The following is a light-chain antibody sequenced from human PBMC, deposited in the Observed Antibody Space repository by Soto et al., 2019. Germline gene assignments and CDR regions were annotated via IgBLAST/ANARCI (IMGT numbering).Light chain of an antibody. CDR2: LGS. V-gene: IGKV2-28*01. J-gene: IGKJ5*01. Sequence: DILMTQSPLSLPVTPGEPASISCTSSQSLLHTNAYNYVDWYLQKPGQSPQLLIYLGSNRASGVPDRFSGSGSGTDFTLKISRVEAEDVGLYYCMQALETPTFGQGTRLEIK. CDR1: QSLLHTNAYNY. CDR3: MQALETPT.